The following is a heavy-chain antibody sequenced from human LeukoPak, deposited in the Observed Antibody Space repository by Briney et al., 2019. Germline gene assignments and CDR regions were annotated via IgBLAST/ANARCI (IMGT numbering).Heavy chain of an antibody. Sequence: PGGSLRLSCAASGFTFDDYGMSWVRQAPGKGLEWVSGINWNGGSTGYVDSVKGRFTISRDNAKNSLYLQMNSLRVEDTALYYCARGIDDGDNWFDPWGQGTLVTVSS. J-gene: IGHJ5*02. V-gene: IGHV3-20*04. D-gene: IGHD1-1*01. CDR1: GFTFDDYG. CDR2: INWNGGST. CDR3: ARGIDDGDNWFDP.